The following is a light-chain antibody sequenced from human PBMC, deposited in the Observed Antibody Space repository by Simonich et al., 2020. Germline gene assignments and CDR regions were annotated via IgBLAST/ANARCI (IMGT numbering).Light chain of an antibody. J-gene: IGLJ2*01. Sequence: QSALTQPASVSGSPGQSITISCTGTSSDVGSYNLVSWYQQDPGKAPKLMIYEGSKRPSGVSNRFSGSKSGNTASLTISGLQAEDEADYYCCSYAGSSNVVFGGGTKLTVL. V-gene: IGLV2-23*01. CDR3: CSYAGSSNVV. CDR1: SSDVGSYNL. CDR2: EGS.